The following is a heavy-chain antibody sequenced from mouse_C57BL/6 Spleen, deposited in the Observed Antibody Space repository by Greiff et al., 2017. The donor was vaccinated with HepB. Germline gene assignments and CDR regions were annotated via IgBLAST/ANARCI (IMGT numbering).Heavy chain of an antibody. Sequence: QVQLKQPGAELVRPGSSVKLSCKASGYTFTSYWMHWVKQRPIQGLEWIGNIDPSDSETHYNQKFKDKATLTVDKSSSTAYMQLSSLTSEDSAVYYCARRDGYAMDYWGQGTSVTVSS. CDR1: GYTFTSYW. CDR2: IDPSDSET. V-gene: IGHV1-52*01. D-gene: IGHD3-3*01. CDR3: ARRDGYAMDY. J-gene: IGHJ4*01.